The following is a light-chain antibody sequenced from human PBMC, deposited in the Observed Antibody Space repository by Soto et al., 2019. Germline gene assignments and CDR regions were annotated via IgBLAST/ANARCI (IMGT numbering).Light chain of an antibody. J-gene: IGLJ2*01. CDR3: VLYMGSGMPGVV. CDR1: SGSVSTSYY. Sequence: QTVVTQEPSFSVSPGGTVTLTCGLSSGSVSTSYYPSWYQQTPGQAPRTLIYSTNTRSSGVPDRFSGSILGNKAALTITGAQADDESDYYCVLYMGSGMPGVVFGGGTKLTVL. CDR2: STN. V-gene: IGLV8-61*01.